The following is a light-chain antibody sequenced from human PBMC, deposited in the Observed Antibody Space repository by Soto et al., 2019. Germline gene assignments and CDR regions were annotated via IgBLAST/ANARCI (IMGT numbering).Light chain of an antibody. CDR3: QQYGNSPIT. CDR2: DVS. Sequence: EIVMTQSPATLSVSPGERATLSCRASQSVSNRYLAWYQQKPGQAPRLLIYDVSNRATGIPARLSGSGSGTDFTLTISSLEPEDFALYYCQQYGNSPITFGQGTRLEIK. V-gene: IGKV3-20*01. CDR1: QSVSNRY. J-gene: IGKJ5*01.